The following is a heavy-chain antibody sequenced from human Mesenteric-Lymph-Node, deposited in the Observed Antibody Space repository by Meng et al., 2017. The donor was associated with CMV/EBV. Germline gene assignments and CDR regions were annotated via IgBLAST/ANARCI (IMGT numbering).Heavy chain of an antibody. J-gene: IGHJ3*02. CDR2: IRYDGSDK. CDR3: VRDGQQPAYGHDGFDI. CDR1: GFTFSSYW. Sequence: GESLKISCAASGFTFSSYWMSWVRQAPGKGLEWVAFIRYDGSDKYYADSVKGRFTVSRDDAGNSVYLQMNSLRAEDTALYHCVRDGQQPAYGHDGFDIWGQGTMVTVSS. D-gene: IGHD6-13*01. V-gene: IGHV3-7*01.